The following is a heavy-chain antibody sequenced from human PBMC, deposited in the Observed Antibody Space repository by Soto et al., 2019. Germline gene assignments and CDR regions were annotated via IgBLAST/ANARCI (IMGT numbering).Heavy chain of an antibody. D-gene: IGHD2-2*02. J-gene: IGHJ6*02. CDR1: GFTFSSYG. Sequence: QVQLVESGGGVVQPGRSLRLSCAASGFTFSSYGMHWVRQAPGKGLEWVAVISYDGSNKYYADSVKGRFTISRDNSKNTLYLQMNSLRAEDTAVYYCATRPNQIRSIGMDVWGQGTTVTVSS. V-gene: IGHV3-30*03. CDR2: ISYDGSNK. CDR3: ATRPNQIRSIGMDV.